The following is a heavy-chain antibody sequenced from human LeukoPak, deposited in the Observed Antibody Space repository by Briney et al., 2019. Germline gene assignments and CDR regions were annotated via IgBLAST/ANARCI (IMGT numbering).Heavy chain of an antibody. CDR3: ARDWDSSSRNWFDP. Sequence: ASVKVSCKASGYIFTGHYMNWVRQVPGQGLEWMGRINPKTGGTNYAQNFQGRVTMTRDTSISTTYMELSRLRPDDTAVYYCARDWDSSSRNWFDPWGQGTLVTVSS. D-gene: IGHD6-13*01. J-gene: IGHJ5*02. V-gene: IGHV1-2*06. CDR1: GYIFTGHY. CDR2: INPKTGGT.